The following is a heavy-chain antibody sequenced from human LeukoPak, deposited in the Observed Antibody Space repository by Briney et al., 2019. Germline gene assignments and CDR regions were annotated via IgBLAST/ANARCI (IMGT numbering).Heavy chain of an antibody. J-gene: IGHJ4*02. CDR1: GFTFTSSA. CDR3: AAEPPYYYDSSGFSLGY. CDR2: IVVSSGNT. V-gene: IGHV1-58*02. D-gene: IGHD3-22*01. Sequence: GASVKVSCKASGFTFTSSAMQWVRQARGQRLEWIGWIVVSSGNTNYAQKFQERVTITRDMSTSTAYMELSSLRSEDTAVYYCAAEPPYYYDSSGFSLGYWGQGTLVTVSS.